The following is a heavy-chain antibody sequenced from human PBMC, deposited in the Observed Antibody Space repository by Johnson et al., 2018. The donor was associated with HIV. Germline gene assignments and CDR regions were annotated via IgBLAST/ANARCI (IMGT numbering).Heavy chain of an antibody. Sequence: VQLVESGGGVVQPGRSLRLSCAASGFTFSSYAMHWVRQAPGKGLEWVAVISYDGSNKYYADSVKGRFTISRDNSKNTLFLQMNSLRVEDTAIYYCAGRSSAWYEDAFDICGQGTMVTVSS. CDR1: GFTFSSYA. CDR3: AGRSSAWYEDAFDI. J-gene: IGHJ3*02. CDR2: ISYDGSNK. D-gene: IGHD6-19*01. V-gene: IGHV3-30*14.